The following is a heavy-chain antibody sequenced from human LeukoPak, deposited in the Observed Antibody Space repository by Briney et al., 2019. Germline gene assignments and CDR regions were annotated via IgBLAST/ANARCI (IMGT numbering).Heavy chain of an antibody. CDR2: ISASGSP. D-gene: IGHD6-19*01. V-gene: IGHV4-4*07. CDR1: GGSMNTHY. Sequence: PSETLSLTCTVSGGSMNTHYWSWIRQPAGQGLEFIGRISASGSPNYNPSLGSRVTMSVDTSRSQFSLRLTSVTAADTAVYYCARTGYHTGWGNGYWGEGTLVTVSS. J-gene: IGHJ4*02. CDR3: ARTGYHTGWGNGY.